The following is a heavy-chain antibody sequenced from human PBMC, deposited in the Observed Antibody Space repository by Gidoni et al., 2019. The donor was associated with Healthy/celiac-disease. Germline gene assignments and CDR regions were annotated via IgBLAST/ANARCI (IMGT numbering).Heavy chain of an antibody. J-gene: IGHJ4*02. D-gene: IGHD4-17*01. V-gene: IGHV3-23*01. CDR1: GFTCSSYA. CDR3: AKDFPLDYGDYLDY. CDR2: SCGSGGST. Sequence: EVQLLESGGGLLQPGGSLRLSCPASGFTCSSYAMSWVRQAPGKGLEWVSASCGSGGSTYYADSVQGRFTISRDNTKNTLYLQMKSLRAEDTAVYYYAKDFPLDYGDYLDYGGQGTRVTVSS.